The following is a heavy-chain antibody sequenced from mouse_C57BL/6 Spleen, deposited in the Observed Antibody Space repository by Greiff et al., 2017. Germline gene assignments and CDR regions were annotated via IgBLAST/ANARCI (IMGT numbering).Heavy chain of an antibody. CDR1: GFTFSDYG. CDR3: TRYHSHWYFDV. Sequence: EVKLVESGGGLVKPGGSLKLSCAASGFTFSDYGMHWVRQAPEKGLAWVAYISSGSSTIYYEDQVKGRFTLSRDHAKNTLFLQMTSLRSEDTVIYYWTRYHSHWYFDVWGTGTTVTVAS. V-gene: IGHV5-17*01. J-gene: IGHJ1*03. CDR2: ISSGSSTI.